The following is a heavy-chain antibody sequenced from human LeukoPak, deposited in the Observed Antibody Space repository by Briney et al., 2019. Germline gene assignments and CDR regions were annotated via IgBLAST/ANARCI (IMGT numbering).Heavy chain of an antibody. Sequence: GGSLRLSCAASGFTFSTYWMSWVRQAPGKGLEWVANIKQDGSQKYYVDSVKGRFTISRDNAKNSLYLQLNSLRAEDTAIYYCATTSVDYWGQGTLVTVSS. V-gene: IGHV3-7*01. CDR2: IKQDGSQK. CDR1: GFTFSTYW. CDR3: ATTSVDY. J-gene: IGHJ4*02.